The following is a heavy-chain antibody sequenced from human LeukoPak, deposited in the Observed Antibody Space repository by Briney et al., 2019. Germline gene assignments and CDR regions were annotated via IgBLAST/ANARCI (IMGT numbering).Heavy chain of an antibody. CDR1: GFTFGSYG. CDR3: ARDREYSSEYFQH. Sequence: GGSLRLSCAASGFTFGSYGMSWVRQTPGKGLEWVSAIGGSGDSTYYADSVKGRFTISRDNSRNTLYLQMNSLRAEDTAVYYCARDREYSSEYFQHWGQGTLVTVSS. CDR2: IGGSGDST. J-gene: IGHJ1*01. D-gene: IGHD4-11*01. V-gene: IGHV3-23*01.